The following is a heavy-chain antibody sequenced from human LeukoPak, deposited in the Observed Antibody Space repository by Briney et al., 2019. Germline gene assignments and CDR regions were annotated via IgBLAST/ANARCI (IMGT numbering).Heavy chain of an antibody. CDR2: IEQEGSEK. Sequence: PGGSLRLSCAASGFTFRNYCMSWVREAPGKGLEFVANIEQEGSEKYYLDSVKGRFTISRDNAKNSLYLQMNGLRAEDTAVYYCAANGVPFDFWGQGTLVTVSA. J-gene: IGHJ4*02. CDR1: GFTFRNYC. D-gene: IGHD4-17*01. CDR3: AANGVPFDF. V-gene: IGHV3-7*05.